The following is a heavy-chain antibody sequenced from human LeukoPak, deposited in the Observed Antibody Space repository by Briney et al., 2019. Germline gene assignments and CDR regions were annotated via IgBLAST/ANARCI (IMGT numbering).Heavy chain of an antibody. CDR3: AGEGFYCSGTSCTPFDY. D-gene: IGHD2-2*01. CDR1: GYTFTGYY. CDR2: INPNSGGT. Sequence: ASVKVSCKASGYTFTGYYMHWVRQAPGQGLEWMGWINPNSGGTNYAQKFQGRVTMTRDTSISTAYMELSRLRSDDTAVYYCAGEGFYCSGTSCTPFDYWGQGTLVTVSS. J-gene: IGHJ4*02. V-gene: IGHV1-2*02.